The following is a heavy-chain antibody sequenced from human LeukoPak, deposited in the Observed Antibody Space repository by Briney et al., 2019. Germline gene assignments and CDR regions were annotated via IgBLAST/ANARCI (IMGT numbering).Heavy chain of an antibody. CDR3: GRGAYSGYEFDC. D-gene: IGHD5-12*01. J-gene: IGHJ4*02. CDR1: GYSFSTSW. Sequence: GGSLKISCRASGYSFSTSWIGWVRQMPGKGLEWMGVIYPGDSDTRYSPSFQGQVTFSADKSISTAYLQWSSLEASDTAMYFCGRGAYSGYEFDCWGQGALVTVSS. V-gene: IGHV5-51*01. CDR2: IYPGDSDT.